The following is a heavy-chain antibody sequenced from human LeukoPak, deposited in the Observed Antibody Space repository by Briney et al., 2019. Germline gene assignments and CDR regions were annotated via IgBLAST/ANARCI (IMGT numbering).Heavy chain of an antibody. Sequence: ASVKVSCKASGYTFTGYYMHWARQAPGQGLEWMGWINPNSGGTNYAQKFQGRVTMTRDTSISTAYMELSRLRSDDTAVYYCARDQVRLLWFGETSPWFDPWGQGTLVTVSS. CDR2: INPNSGGT. V-gene: IGHV1-2*02. CDR1: GYTFTGYY. J-gene: IGHJ5*02. D-gene: IGHD3-10*01. CDR3: ARDQVRLLWFGETSPWFDP.